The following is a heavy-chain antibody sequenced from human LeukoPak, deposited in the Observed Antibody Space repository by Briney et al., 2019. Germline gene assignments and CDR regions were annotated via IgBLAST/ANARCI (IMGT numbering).Heavy chain of an antibody. CDR3: ASSFGSYGIDAFDI. J-gene: IGHJ3*02. D-gene: IGHD1-26*01. V-gene: IGHV3-7*01. CDR2: IKQDGSEK. Sequence: GGSLRLSCAASTFTFSSYNMNWVRQAPGKGLEWVANIKQDGSEKYYVDSVKGRFTISRDNAKNSLYLQMNSLRAEDTAVYYCASSFGSYGIDAFDIWGQGTMVTVSS. CDR1: TFTFSSYN.